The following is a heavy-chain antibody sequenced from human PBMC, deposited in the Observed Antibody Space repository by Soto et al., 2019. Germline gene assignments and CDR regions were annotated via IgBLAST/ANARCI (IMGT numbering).Heavy chain of an antibody. CDR3: GGVFFDSGDYTKNCFDP. CDR2: IYHTGNA. CDR1: GDSISNSRFY. J-gene: IGHJ5*02. D-gene: IGHD2-21*02. Sequence: SETLSLTCSVSGDSISNSRFYWAWIRQPPGEGLEWIGSIYHTGNAYYNPSLKSRVTISVDTSKNQFSLKLTSVTAADAALYYCGGVFFDSGDYTKNCFDPGGQEPLVTAS. V-gene: IGHV4-39*01.